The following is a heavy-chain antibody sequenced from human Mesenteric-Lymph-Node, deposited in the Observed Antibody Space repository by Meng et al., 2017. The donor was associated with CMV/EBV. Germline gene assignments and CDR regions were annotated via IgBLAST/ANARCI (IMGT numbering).Heavy chain of an antibody. J-gene: IGHJ5*02. CDR2: IHHSGSN. D-gene: IGHD6-13*01. Sequence: CAVYGGSFSGYCWSWIRQPPGKGLEWIGYIHHSGSNNHNPSLKSRVTISVDPSKNQFSLKLASVTAADTAVYYCARYTSSWYNRFDPWGQGTLVTVSS. CDR3: ARYTSSWYNRFDP. V-gene: IGHV4-59*01. CDR1: GGSFSGYC.